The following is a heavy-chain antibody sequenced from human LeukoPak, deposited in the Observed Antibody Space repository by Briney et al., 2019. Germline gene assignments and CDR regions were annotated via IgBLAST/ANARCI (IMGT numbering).Heavy chain of an antibody. D-gene: IGHD3-22*01. Sequence: GGSLRLSCAASGLTFSGYAMSWVRQAPGKGLEWVSVIYSGGSTYYADSVKGRFTISRDNSKNTLYLQMNSLRAEDTAVYYCAGYYQTAPFDYWGQGTLVTVSS. CDR2: IYSGGST. CDR1: GLTFSGYA. CDR3: AGYYQTAPFDY. J-gene: IGHJ4*02. V-gene: IGHV3-53*01.